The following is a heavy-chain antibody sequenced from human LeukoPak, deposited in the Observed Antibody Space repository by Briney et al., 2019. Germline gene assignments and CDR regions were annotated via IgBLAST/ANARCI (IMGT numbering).Heavy chain of an antibody. CDR3: ARDRYYDSSGHWGIDY. J-gene: IGHJ4*02. D-gene: IGHD3-22*01. Sequence: KTSETLSLTCTVSGSSISSYYWSWIRQPPGKGLERIGYIYYSGSTNYNPSLKSRVTISVDTSKNQFSLKLSSVTAADTAVYYCARDRYYDSSGHWGIDYWGQGTLVTVSS. CDR2: IYYSGST. CDR1: GSSISSYY. V-gene: IGHV4-59*01.